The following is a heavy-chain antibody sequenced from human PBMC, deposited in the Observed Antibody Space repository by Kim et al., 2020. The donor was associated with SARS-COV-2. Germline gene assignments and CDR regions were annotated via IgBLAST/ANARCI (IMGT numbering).Heavy chain of an antibody. J-gene: IGHJ4*01. CDR2: INHSGST. CDR1: GGSFSGYY. D-gene: IGHD2-21*02. Sequence: SETLSLTCAVYGGSFSGYYWSWIRQPPGKGLEWIGEINHSGSTNYNPSLKSRVTISVDTSKNQFSLKLSSVTAADTAVYYCARGRGYGGNSEVFYFDYWG. V-gene: IGHV4-34*01. CDR3: ARGRGYGGNSEVFYFDY.